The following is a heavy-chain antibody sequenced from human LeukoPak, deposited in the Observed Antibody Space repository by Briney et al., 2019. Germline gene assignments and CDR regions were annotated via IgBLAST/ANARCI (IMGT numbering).Heavy chain of an antibody. CDR2: INHSGST. CDR3: ARGLNYYGSGSYLDY. Sequence: SETLSLTCAVYGGSFSGYYWSWVRQPPGKGLELIGEINHSGSTNYNPSLKSRVTISVDTSKNQFSLKLSSVTAADTAVYYCARGLNYYGSGSYLDYWGQGILVTVSS. CDR1: GGSFSGYY. V-gene: IGHV4-34*01. D-gene: IGHD3-10*01. J-gene: IGHJ4*02.